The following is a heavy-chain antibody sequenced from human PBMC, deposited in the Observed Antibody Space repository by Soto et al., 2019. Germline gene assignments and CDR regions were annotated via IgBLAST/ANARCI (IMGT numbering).Heavy chain of an antibody. D-gene: IGHD3-22*01. CDR1: GYTFTSYG. Sequence: ASVKVSCKASGYTFTSYGISWVRQAPGQGLEWMGWISAYNGNTNYAQKLQGRLTMTTDTSTSTAYMELRSLRSDDTAVYYCASSRPYYYDSSGYYSSFDYWGQGTLVTVSS. J-gene: IGHJ4*02. CDR2: ISAYNGNT. V-gene: IGHV1-18*01. CDR3: ASSRPYYYDSSGYYSSFDY.